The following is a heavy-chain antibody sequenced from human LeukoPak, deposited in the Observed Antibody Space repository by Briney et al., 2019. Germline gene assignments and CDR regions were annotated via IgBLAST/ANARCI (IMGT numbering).Heavy chain of an antibody. J-gene: IGHJ6*03. D-gene: IGHD1-26*01. V-gene: IGHV3-23*01. Sequence: GGSLRLSCAASGFTFSGYAMSWVRQAPGKGLDWVSAISGSGGSTYYADSVKGRFTISRDNSKNTLYLQMNSLRAGDTAVYYCAKGGWDLPNQYYYYYMDVWGKGTTVTISS. CDR1: GFTFSGYA. CDR2: ISGSGGST. CDR3: AKGGWDLPNQYYYYYMDV.